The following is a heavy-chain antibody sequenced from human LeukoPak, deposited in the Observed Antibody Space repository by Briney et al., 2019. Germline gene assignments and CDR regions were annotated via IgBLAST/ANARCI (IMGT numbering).Heavy chain of an antibody. J-gene: IGHJ3*02. CDR3: ARDTISGYDCNAFDI. CDR1: GFTFSSYS. CDR2: ISSSSSTI. Sequence: GGSLRLSCAASGFTFSSYSMNWVRQAPGKGLEWVSYISSSSSTIYYADSVKGRFTISRDNAKNSLYLQMNSLRAEDTAVYYCARDTISGYDCNAFDIWGQGTMVTVSS. V-gene: IGHV3-48*01. D-gene: IGHD5-12*01.